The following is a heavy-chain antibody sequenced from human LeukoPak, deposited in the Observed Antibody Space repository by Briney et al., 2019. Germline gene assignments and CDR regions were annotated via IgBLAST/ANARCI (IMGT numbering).Heavy chain of an antibody. Sequence: PGGSLRLSCAASGFSIKSYSMTWVRQAPGKGLEWVATISSSGGYIYYADSVKGRFTISRDTVQNSLYLQMNSLRAEDTAIYYCTRVGYIDEGIDYWGQGTLVTVSS. J-gene: IGHJ4*02. CDR2: ISSSGGYI. CDR3: TRVGYIDEGIDY. D-gene: IGHD5-24*01. CDR1: GFSIKSYS. V-gene: IGHV3-21*06.